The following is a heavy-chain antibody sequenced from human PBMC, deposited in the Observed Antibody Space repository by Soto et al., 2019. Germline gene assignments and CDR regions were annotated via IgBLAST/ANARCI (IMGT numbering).Heavy chain of an antibody. V-gene: IGHV5-51*01. CDR1: GNGFSIHL. D-gene: IGHD2-21*01. J-gene: IGHJ3*02. CDR3: ARDSHCGGANCPMGGFDR. Sequence: PXESLKVSCKYSGNGFSIHLCALLLQMPGKGLEWVGIIYPGNSDTMYSPSFQGQVTISADTALSTTYLQWDTLKPSDTATYFCARDSHCGGANCPMGGFDRWGQGTMVTVSS. CDR2: IYPGNSDT.